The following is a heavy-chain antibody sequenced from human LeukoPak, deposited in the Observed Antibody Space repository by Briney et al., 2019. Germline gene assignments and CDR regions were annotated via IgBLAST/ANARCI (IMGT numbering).Heavy chain of an antibody. V-gene: IGHV3-23*01. Sequence: PGGSLRLSCAASGFTFSSYSMNWVRQAPGKGLEWVSAISGSGGSTYYADSVKGRFTISRDNSKDTLYLQMNSLRAEDTAVYYCAKRGTRQLLQKYYFDCWGQGTLVTVSS. CDR3: AKRGTRQLLQKYYFDC. CDR2: ISGSGGST. D-gene: IGHD2-15*01. CDR1: GFTFSSYS. J-gene: IGHJ4*02.